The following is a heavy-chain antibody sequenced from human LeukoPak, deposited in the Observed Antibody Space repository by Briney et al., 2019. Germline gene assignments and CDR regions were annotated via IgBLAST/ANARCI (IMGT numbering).Heavy chain of an antibody. CDR2: IKSDGSFT. CDR3: VRISCSGGSCYFDY. CDR1: GFTFSGYW. J-gene: IGHJ4*02. D-gene: IGHD2-15*01. Sequence: QTGGSLRLSCAASGFTFSGYWMHWVRQAPGKGLVWVSRIKSDGSFTDYADSVKGRFTISRDNAQNTLYLQLNSLRAEDTAVYYCVRISCSGGSCYFDYWGRGTLVTVSS. V-gene: IGHV3-74*01.